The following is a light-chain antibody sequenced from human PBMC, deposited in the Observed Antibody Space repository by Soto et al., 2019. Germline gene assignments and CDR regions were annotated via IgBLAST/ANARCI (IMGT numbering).Light chain of an antibody. CDR3: ASWDHSLSGPYV. V-gene: IGLV1-47*01. Sequence: QSVLTQPPSASGTAGQRVTISCSGSSSNIGSNYVYWYQQLPGTAPKLLIYRNNQRPSGVPDRFSGSKSGTSASLAISGLRSEDEADYYCASWDHSLSGPYVFGTGTKVTVL. CDR1: SSNIGSNY. CDR2: RNN. J-gene: IGLJ1*01.